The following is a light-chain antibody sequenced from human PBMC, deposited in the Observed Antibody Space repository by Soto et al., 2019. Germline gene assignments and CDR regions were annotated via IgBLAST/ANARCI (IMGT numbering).Light chain of an antibody. CDR3: QQRSNWPPTWT. J-gene: IGKJ1*01. V-gene: IGKV3-11*01. Sequence: EIVLTQSPATLSLSPGERGTLSCRASQSVSTYLAWYQQKPGQAPRLLIYDASKRATGIPARFSGSGSGTDFTLTITSPEPEDFGVYYCQQRSNWPPTWTFGQGTKVEI. CDR2: DAS. CDR1: QSVSTY.